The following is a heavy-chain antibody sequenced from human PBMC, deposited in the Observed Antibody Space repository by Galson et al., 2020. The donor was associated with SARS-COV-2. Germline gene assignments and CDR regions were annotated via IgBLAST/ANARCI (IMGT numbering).Heavy chain of an antibody. CDR3: ARHLGGDYSLTHSPMDV. D-gene: IGHD4-17*01. J-gene: IGHJ6*03. CDR2: IYPDDFDI. V-gene: IGHV5-51*01. CDR1: GYTFSDYW. Sequence: HGESLKISCKGFGYTFSDYWIGWVRQMPGKGLEWMGIIYPDDFDIKYSTSFEGQVTISADKSINTAYLQWRSLKASDTAKYYCARHLGGDYSLTHSPMDVWGKGTTVTVSS.